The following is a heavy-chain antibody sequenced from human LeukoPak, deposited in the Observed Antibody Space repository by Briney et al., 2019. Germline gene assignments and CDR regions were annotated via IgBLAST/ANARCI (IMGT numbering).Heavy chain of an antibody. D-gene: IGHD2-2*01. J-gene: IGHJ6*02. CDR3: ARDGCSSTSCYYYYYYGMDV. CDR1: GYTFTSYG. CDR2: ISAYNGNT. Sequence: GASVTVSCKASGYTFTSYGISWVRQAPGQELEWMGWISAYNGNTNYAQKLQGRVTMTTDTSTSTAYMELRSLRSDDTAVYYCARDGCSSTSCYYYYYYGMDVWGQGTTVTVSS. V-gene: IGHV1-18*01.